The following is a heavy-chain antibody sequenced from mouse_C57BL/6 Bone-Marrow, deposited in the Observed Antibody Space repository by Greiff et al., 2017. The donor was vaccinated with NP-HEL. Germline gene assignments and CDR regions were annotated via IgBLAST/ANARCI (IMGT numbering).Heavy chain of an antibody. CDR2: ILPGSGST. CDR3: ALQGYYGSSYYWYFDV. Sequence: QVQLQQSGAELMKPGASVKLSCKATGYTFTGYWIEWVKQRPGHGLEWIGEILPGSGSTNYNEKLKGKATFTADTSYNTDYMQLSSLTTEDSAIYYCALQGYYGSSYYWYFDVWGTGTTVTVSS. CDR1: GYTFTGYW. J-gene: IGHJ1*03. D-gene: IGHD1-1*01. V-gene: IGHV1-9*01.